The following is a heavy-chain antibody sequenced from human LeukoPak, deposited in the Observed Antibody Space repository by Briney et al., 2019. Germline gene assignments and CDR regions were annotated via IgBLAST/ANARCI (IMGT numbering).Heavy chain of an antibody. J-gene: IGHJ4*02. CDR1: GGSFSGYY. D-gene: IGHD3-22*01. CDR2: INHSGST. Sequence: SETLSLTCAVYGGSFSGYYWSWIRQPPGKGLEWIGGINHSGSTNYNPSLKSRVTISVDTSKNQFSLKLSSVTAADTAVYYCARDRHYYDSSGYYSSYYFDYWGQGTLVTVSS. V-gene: IGHV4-34*01. CDR3: ARDRHYYDSSGYYSSYYFDY.